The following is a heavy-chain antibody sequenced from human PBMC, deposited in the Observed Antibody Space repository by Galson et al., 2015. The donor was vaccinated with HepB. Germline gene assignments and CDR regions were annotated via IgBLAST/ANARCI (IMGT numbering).Heavy chain of an antibody. V-gene: IGHV3-7*03. CDR2: IKQDGSEK. CDR3: ARDDIVAARHFDY. Sequence: SLRLSCAASVFPFSSYWMSWVRQAPGKGLEWVASIKQDGSEKYYVDSVKGRFTISRDNAKNSLYLQMNSLRAEDTAVYYCARDDIVAARHFDYWGQGTLVTVSS. CDR1: VFPFSSYW. J-gene: IGHJ4*02. D-gene: IGHD5-12*01.